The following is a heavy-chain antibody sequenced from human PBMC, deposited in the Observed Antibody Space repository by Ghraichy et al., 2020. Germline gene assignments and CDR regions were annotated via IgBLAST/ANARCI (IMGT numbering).Heavy chain of an antibody. D-gene: IGHD4-17*01. J-gene: IGHJ6*02. V-gene: IGHV3-7*01. CDR2: IKQDGSEK. Sequence: GGSLRLSCAASGFTFSSYWMSWVRQAPGKGLEWVANIKQDGSEKYYVDSVKGRFTISRDNAKNSLYLQMNSLRAEDTAVYYCARDSFDGDEPYYYGMDVWGQGTTVTVSS. CDR1: GFTFSSYW. CDR3: ARDSFDGDEPYYYGMDV.